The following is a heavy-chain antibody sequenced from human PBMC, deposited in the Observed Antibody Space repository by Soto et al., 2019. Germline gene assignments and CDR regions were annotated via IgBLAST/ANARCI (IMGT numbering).Heavy chain of an antibody. CDR3: ARDLASGYDLNWFDP. CDR2: IIPIFGTA. V-gene: IGHV1-69*12. CDR1: GGTFSSYA. D-gene: IGHD5-12*01. J-gene: IGHJ5*02. Sequence: QVQLVQSGAEVKKPGSSVKVSCKASGGTFSSYAISWVRQAPGQGLEWMGGIIPIFGTANYAQKFQGRVTNNADDYTRTDYMGLSRLRSEDTAVYYCARDLASGYDLNWFDPWGQGTLVTVSS.